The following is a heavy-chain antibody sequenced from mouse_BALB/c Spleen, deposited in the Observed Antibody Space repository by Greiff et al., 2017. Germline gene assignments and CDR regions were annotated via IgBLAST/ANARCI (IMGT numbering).Heavy chain of an antibody. CDR1: GYTFTSYW. CDR2: IYPGNSDT. V-gene: IGHV1-5*01. J-gene: IGHJ4*01. Sequence: VQLQQSGTVLARPGASVKMSCKASGYTFTSYWMHWVKQRPGQGLEWIGAIYPGNSDTSYNQKFKGKAKLTAVTSTSTAYMELSSLTNEDSAVYYCTRSDYGSDYDAMDYWGQGTSVTVSS. D-gene: IGHD1-2*01. CDR3: TRSDYGSDYDAMDY.